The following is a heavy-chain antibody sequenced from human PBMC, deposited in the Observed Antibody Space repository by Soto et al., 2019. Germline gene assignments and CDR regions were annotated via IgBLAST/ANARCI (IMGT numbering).Heavy chain of an antibody. V-gene: IGHV3-11*06. CDR3: DRDFGHYVLDV. D-gene: IGHD3-16*01. J-gene: IGHJ3*01. CDR1: GFTISDYY. Sequence: SGSLRLFGAASGFTISDYYMSWIPQTPGKGLKGVSYISSSSSYTNYADSVKGRFTISRDNAKNSLYLQMNSLRAEDTAVYYFDRDFGHYVLDVCRQG. CDR2: ISSSSSYT.